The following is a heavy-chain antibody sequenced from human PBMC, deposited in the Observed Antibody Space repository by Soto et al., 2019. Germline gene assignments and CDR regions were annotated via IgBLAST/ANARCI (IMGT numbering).Heavy chain of an antibody. CDR3: AKGLGGSWCAFDI. CDR2: ISYDGSNK. CDR1: GFTFSSYG. Sequence: LRLSCAASGFTFSSYGMHWVRQAPGKGLEWVAVISYDGSNKYYADSVKGRFTISRDNSKNTLYLQMNSLRAEDTAVYYCAKGLGGSWCAFDIWGQGTMVTVSS. D-gene: IGHD1-26*01. J-gene: IGHJ3*02. V-gene: IGHV3-30*18.